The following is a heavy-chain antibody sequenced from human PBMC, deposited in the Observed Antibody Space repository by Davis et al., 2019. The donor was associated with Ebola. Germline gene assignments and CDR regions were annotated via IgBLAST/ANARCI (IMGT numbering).Heavy chain of an antibody. D-gene: IGHD2-15*01. V-gene: IGHV4-4*09. CDR1: GGSISSYY. J-gene: IGHJ4*02. Sequence: SETLSLTCTVSGGSISSYYWNWIRQPPGKGLEWIGYIYSSGGTEYNPSLKPRVMMSVDTSKNQFSLKLSSVTAADTAVYYCARTDRVCSGGTCYSGNDFDYWGQGTLVTVSS. CDR3: ARTDRVCSGGTCYSGNDFDY. CDR2: IYSSGGT.